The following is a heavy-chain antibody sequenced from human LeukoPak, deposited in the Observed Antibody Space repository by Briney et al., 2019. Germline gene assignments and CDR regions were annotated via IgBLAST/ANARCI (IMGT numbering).Heavy chain of an antibody. V-gene: IGHV3-13*01. D-gene: IGHD5-12*01. J-gene: IGHJ4*02. Sequence: GGSLRLSCAASGFTISSYDMHWVRQATGKGLEWVSAIGTAGDTYYPGSVKGRFTISRENAENSLYLQMNSLRAGDTAVYYCARASSGYDSTYYFDYWGQGTLVTVSS. CDR1: GFTISSYD. CDR2: IGTAGDT. CDR3: ARASSGYDSTYYFDY.